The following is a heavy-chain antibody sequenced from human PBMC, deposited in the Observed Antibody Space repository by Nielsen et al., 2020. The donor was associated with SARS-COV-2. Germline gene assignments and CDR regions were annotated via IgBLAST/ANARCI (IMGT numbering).Heavy chain of an antibody. J-gene: IGHJ4*02. Sequence: LRLSYTVSGGSIGSGNYFWNWLRQPAGKGLEWIGRFYPSGSTIYNPSLKSRVTISVDTSKNQFSLNLTSVTAADTAVYYCARVRPYYFDHWGQGTLVTVSS. CDR3: ARVRPYYFDH. CDR1: GGSIGSGNYF. V-gene: IGHV4-61*02. CDR2: FYPSGST.